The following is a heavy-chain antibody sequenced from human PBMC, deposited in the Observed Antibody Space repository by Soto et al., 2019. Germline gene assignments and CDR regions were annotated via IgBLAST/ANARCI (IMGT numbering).Heavy chain of an antibody. V-gene: IGHV4-31*03. D-gene: IGHD4-17*01. J-gene: IGHJ1*01. CDR1: GGSISSGGYY. CDR3: ARENDYGDYRWFQH. CDR2: IYYSGST. Sequence: PSETLSLTCTVSGGSISSGGYYWSWIRQHPGKGLEWIGYIYYSGSTYYNPSLKGRVTISVDTSKNQFSLKLSSVTAADTAVYYCARENDYGDYRWFQHWGQGTLVTVSS.